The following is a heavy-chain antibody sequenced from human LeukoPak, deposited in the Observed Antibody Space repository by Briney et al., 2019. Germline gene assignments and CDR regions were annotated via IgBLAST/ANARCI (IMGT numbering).Heavy chain of an antibody. D-gene: IGHD3-16*02. Sequence: SETLSLTCTVSGGSISSYYWSWLRQPAGKGLEWIGRIYTSGSTNYNPSLKSRVTMSVDTSKNQFSLKLSSVTAADTAVYYCARDPGTVIAENWFDPWGQGTLVTVSS. CDR2: IYTSGST. CDR3: ARDPGTVIAENWFDP. V-gene: IGHV4-4*07. CDR1: GGSISSYY. J-gene: IGHJ5*02.